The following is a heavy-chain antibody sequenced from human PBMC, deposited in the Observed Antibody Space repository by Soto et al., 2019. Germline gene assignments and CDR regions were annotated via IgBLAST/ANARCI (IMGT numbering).Heavy chain of an antibody. D-gene: IGHD6-19*01. J-gene: IGHJ4*02. CDR2: ISGSGDSA. CDR3: GKVRRGRGWSVCNF. CDR1: GFILRDYA. V-gene: IGHV3-23*01. Sequence: VQLLESGGGLVQPGGSLRLSCAASGFILRDYAMNWVRQAPGKGLEWVSDISGSGDSARYADSVKGRFTISRDNSRNTLYLQINRLRVEDTAVYYCGKVRRGRGWSVCNFWCQGTLVTVSS.